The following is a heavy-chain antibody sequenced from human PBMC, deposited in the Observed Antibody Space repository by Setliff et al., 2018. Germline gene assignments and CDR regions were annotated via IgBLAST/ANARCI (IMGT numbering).Heavy chain of an antibody. CDR3: AKGGGGILTHYFYYGMDV. CDR2: ISNDGRKK. V-gene: IGHV3-30*18. J-gene: IGHJ6*02. CDR1: KFTFSDYG. Sequence: GGSLRLSCSASKFTFSDYGMHWVRQAPGKGLEWVALISNDGRKKYYADSVKGRFTVSRDNSKNTLYLHLNGLRVDETAVYYCAKGGGGILTHYFYYGMDVWGQGTTVTVSS. D-gene: IGHD3-9*01.